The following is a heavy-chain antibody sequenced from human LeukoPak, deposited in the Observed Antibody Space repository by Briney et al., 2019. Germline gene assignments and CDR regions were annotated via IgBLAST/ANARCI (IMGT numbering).Heavy chain of an antibody. CDR2: IIPIFGTA. CDR1: GGTFSSYA. CDR3: ASIDEQWLVLDY. J-gene: IGHJ4*02. V-gene: IGHV1-69*13. D-gene: IGHD6-19*01. Sequence: ASVKVPCKASGGTFSSYAISWVRQAPEQGLKWMGGIIPIFGTANYAQKFQGRVTITADESTSTAYMELSSLRSEDTAVYYCASIDEQWLVLDYWGQGTLVTVSS.